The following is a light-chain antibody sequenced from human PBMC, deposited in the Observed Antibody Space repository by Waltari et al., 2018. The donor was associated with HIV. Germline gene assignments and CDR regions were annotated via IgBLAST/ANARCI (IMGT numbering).Light chain of an antibody. CDR2: GGS. CDR3: QQYRDWPRYT. J-gene: IGKJ2*01. CDR1: ESVGNN. V-gene: IGKV3-15*01. Sequence: EVVLTPSPLTLSVSPGERVTLPGRASESVGNNIAWYQQKPGQAPSLVIYGGSTRATGLPVRFSGSGSGTDFTLTISSLKSEDIAVYFCQQYRDWPRYTFGQGTKLDIK.